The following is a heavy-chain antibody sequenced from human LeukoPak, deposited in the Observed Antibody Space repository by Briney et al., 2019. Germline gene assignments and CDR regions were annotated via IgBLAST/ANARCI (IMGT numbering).Heavy chain of an antibody. CDR2: ISAYNGNT. J-gene: IGHJ3*02. D-gene: IGHD3-22*01. CDR3: AKYYYDSSERSAFDI. V-gene: IGHV1-18*01. CDR1: DYTFTSYG. Sequence: GASVKVSCKASDYTFTSYGISWVRQAPGQGLEWMGWISAYNGNTNYAQKLQGRVTMTTDTSTSTAYMELRSLRSDDTAVYYCAKYYYDSSERSAFDIWGQGTMVTVSS.